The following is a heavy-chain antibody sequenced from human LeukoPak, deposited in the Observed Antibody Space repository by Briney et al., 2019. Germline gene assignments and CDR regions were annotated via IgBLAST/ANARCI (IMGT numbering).Heavy chain of an antibody. CDR1: GFIVTDNY. CDR2: ISGSGDTI. CDR3: TRGVAMAI. Sequence: PGGSLRLSCAASGFIVTDNYMSWVRQAPGKGLEWIAYISGSGDTIKYADFVEGRFTISRDNAKRSVYLEMNSLTDEDTAVYFCTRGVAMAIWSQGTLVTVSS. J-gene: IGHJ4*02. D-gene: IGHD2-15*01. V-gene: IGHV3-11*04.